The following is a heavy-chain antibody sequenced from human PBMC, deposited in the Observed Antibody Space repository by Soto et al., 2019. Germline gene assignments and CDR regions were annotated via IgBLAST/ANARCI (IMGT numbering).Heavy chain of an antibody. Sequence: PGGSLRLSCAASGFTFSTYSMNWVRQAPGKGLEWVSYISSSGSTIYYADSVKGRFTISRDKDKNSLYLQMNSLRDEDTAVYFCARDRAFGYYDSRGYYAYGMDVWGQGTTVTVSS. CDR1: GFTFSTYS. J-gene: IGHJ6*02. D-gene: IGHD3-22*01. V-gene: IGHV3-48*02. CDR3: ARDRAFGYYDSRGYYAYGMDV. CDR2: ISSSGSTI.